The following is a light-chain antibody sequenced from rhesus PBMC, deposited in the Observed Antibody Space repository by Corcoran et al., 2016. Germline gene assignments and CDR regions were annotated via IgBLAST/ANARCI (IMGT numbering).Light chain of an antibody. Sequence: QSDPTQPPSVSGSPGQSVTISCTGTSSDMTGYNYVSWYQQYPGKAAKLMIYGVSDRPSGVSDRFSGSESSNTASLTISGLQAEDEADYYCCSYTISNTCIFGAGTRRTVL. CDR3: CSYTISNTCI. CDR1: SSDMTGYNY. V-gene: IGLV2S7*01. J-gene: IGLJ1*01. CDR2: GVS.